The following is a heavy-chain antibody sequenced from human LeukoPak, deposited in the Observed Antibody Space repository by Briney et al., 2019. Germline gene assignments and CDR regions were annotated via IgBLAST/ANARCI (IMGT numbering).Heavy chain of an antibody. D-gene: IGHD3-22*01. CDR1: GFTFSSYE. V-gene: IGHV3-48*03. CDR2: ISSSGSTI. Sequence: GGSLRLSCAASGFTFSSYEMNWVRQAPGKGLEWVSYISSSGSTIYYADSVKGRFTISRDNAKNSLYLQMNSLRAEDTAVYYCAREYDSSGRYYYYMDVWGKGTTVTVSS. J-gene: IGHJ6*03. CDR3: AREYDSSGRYYYYMDV.